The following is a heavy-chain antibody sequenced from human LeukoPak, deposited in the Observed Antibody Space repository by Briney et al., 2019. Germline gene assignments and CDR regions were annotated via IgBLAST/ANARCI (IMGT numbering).Heavy chain of an antibody. CDR3: AKPGATSPSGAFDI. Sequence: GGSLRLSCAASGFTFSSYGMHWVRQAPGKGLEWVAVISYDGSNKYYADSVKGRFTISRDNSKNTVYLQMNSLRAEDTAVYYCAKPGATSPSGAFDIWGQGTMVTVSS. J-gene: IGHJ3*02. CDR1: GFTFSSYG. V-gene: IGHV3-30*18. D-gene: IGHD1-26*01. CDR2: ISYDGSNK.